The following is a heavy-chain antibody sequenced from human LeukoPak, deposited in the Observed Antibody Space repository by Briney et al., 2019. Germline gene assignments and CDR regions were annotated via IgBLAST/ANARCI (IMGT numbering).Heavy chain of an antibody. D-gene: IGHD6-13*01. CDR2: IYTSGST. J-gene: IGHJ4*02. V-gene: IGHV4-61*02. Sequence: SETLSLTCTVSGGSISSGSYYRSWLRQPAGKGLEWIGRIYTSGSTNYNPSLKSRVTISVDTSKNQFSLKLSSVTAADTAVYYCARGASFSSSWYWFDYWGQGTLVTVSS. CDR1: GGSISSGSYY. CDR3: ARGASFSSSWYWFDY.